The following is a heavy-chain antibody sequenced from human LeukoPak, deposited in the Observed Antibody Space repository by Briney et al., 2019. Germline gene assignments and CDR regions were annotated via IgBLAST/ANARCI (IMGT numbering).Heavy chain of an antibody. CDR3: ARAGGGSSAYYYYYMDV. V-gene: IGHV3-21*01. CDR1: GFTFSSYE. Sequence: GGSLRLSCAASGFTFSSYEMNWVRQAPGKGLEWVSSISSSSSYIYYADSVKGRFTISRDNAKNSLYLQMNSLRAEDTAVYYCARAGGGSSAYYYYYMDVWGKGTTVTVSS. D-gene: IGHD6-6*01. J-gene: IGHJ6*03. CDR2: ISSSSSYI.